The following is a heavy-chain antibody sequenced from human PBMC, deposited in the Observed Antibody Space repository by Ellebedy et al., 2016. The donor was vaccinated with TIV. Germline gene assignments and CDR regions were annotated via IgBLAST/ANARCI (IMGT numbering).Heavy chain of an antibody. D-gene: IGHD2-15*01. CDR3: ARESRVAPPLD. CDR1: GGTFISYA. CDR2: IIPILGIA. V-gene: IGHV1-69*04. J-gene: IGHJ4*02. Sequence: AASVKVSCNASGGTFISYAISWVRQAPGQGLEWMGRIIPILGIANYAQKFQGRVTITADKSTGTAYMELSSLRSEDTAVYYCARESRVAPPLDWGQGTLVTVSS.